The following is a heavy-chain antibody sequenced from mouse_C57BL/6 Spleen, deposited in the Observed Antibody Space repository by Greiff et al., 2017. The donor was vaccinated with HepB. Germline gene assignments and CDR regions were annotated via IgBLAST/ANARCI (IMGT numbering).Heavy chain of an antibody. CDR1: GYTFTDYY. Sequence: SGPVLVKPGASVKMSCKASGYTFTDYYMNWVKQSHGKSLEWIGVIYPYNGGTSYNQKFKGKATLTVDKSSSTAYMELNSLTSEDSAVYYGARRHYYGSGYGYFDVWGTGTTVTVSS. J-gene: IGHJ1*03. D-gene: IGHD1-1*01. CDR3: ARRHYYGSGYGYFDV. V-gene: IGHV1-19*01. CDR2: IYPYNGGT.